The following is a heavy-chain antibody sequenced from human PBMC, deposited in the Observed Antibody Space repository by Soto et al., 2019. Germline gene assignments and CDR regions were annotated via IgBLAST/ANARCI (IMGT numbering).Heavy chain of an antibody. V-gene: IGHV4-39*07. CDR3: AKSLGAGRLWYFDL. Sequence: SETLSLTCTVSGGSISSSSYYWGWIRQPPGKGLEWIGSIYYSGSTYYNPSLKSRFTISRDNSKNTLYLQMSSLRAEDTAVYYCAKSLGAGRLWYFDLWGRGTLVTVSS. D-gene: IGHD1-26*01. J-gene: IGHJ2*01. CDR1: GGSISSSSYY. CDR2: IYYSGST.